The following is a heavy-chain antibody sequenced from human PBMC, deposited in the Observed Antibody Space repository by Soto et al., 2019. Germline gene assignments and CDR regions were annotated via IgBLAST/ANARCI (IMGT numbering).Heavy chain of an antibody. CDR2: ISSASAYI. D-gene: IGHD3-10*01. J-gene: IGHJ4*01. CDR3: ASPPPDFPGSYGYFDY. CDR1: GFSFSTFS. Sequence: PGGSLRLSCAASGFSFSTFSMSWVRQAPGKGLEWVSSISSASAYIYYADSVKGRFTISRDNAKNSLYLQMNSLRAEDTAMYYCASPPPDFPGSYGYFDYWGHGTLVTVSS. V-gene: IGHV3-21*01.